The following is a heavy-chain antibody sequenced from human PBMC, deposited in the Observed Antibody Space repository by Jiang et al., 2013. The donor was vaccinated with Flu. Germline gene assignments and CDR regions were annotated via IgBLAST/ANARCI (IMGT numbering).Heavy chain of an antibody. CDR2: FSDSGTT. CDR3: ARLGGDYDFWDDYYRYGMDV. Sequence: GSGLVKPSETLSLTCSVSGGSISTGLYYWGWVRQPPGKGLEWIGSFSDSGTTYYNPSVKSRVTISADTSKNQFSLKLGSVTAADTAVYYCARLGGDYDFWDDYYRYGMDVWGQGATVTVSS. D-gene: IGHD3-3*01. J-gene: IGHJ6*02. CDR1: GGSISTGLYY. V-gene: IGHV4-39*01.